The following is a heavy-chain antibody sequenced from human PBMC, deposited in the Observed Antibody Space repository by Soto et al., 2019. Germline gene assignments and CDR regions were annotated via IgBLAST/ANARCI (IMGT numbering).Heavy chain of an antibody. CDR3: ARGKDYDSGGSYHSAQDAFTI. Sequence: QVQLVQSGAEVKKPGSSVKVSCKASGGTFSSYAISWVRQAPGQGLEWMGGIIPIFGTANYAQKFQGRVTLTADKPTRPAYRERSSLRFEDTAGNYCARGKDYDSGGSYHSAQDAFTIWAKGTM. D-gene: IGHD3-22*01. J-gene: IGHJ3*02. CDR2: IIPIFGTA. CDR1: GGTFSSYA. V-gene: IGHV1-69*06.